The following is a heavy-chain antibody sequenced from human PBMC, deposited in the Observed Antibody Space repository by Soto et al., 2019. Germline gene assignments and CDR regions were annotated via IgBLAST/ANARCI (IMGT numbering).Heavy chain of an antibody. V-gene: IGHV5-10-1*01. J-gene: IGHJ6*02. CDR2: IDPSDSYT. Sequence: SLKISCKGSGYSFTSYWISWVRQMPGKGLEWMGRIDPSDSYTNYSPSFQGHVTISADKSISTAYLQWSSLKASDTAMYYCARHLYSGYCSSTSCYAPGGMDVWGQGTTVTVSS. D-gene: IGHD2-2*01. CDR3: ARHLYSGYCSSTSCYAPGGMDV. CDR1: GYSFTSYW.